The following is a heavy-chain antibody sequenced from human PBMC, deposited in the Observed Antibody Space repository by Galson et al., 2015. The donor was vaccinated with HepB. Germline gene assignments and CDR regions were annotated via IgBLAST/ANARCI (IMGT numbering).Heavy chain of an antibody. D-gene: IGHD7-27*01. CDR2: INHSGST. CDR1: GGSFSGYY. J-gene: IGHJ2*01. V-gene: IGHV4-34*01. CDR3: ARVNGARLGRGWYFDL. Sequence: ETLSLTCAVYGGSFSGYYWSWIRQPPGKGLEWIGEINHSGSTNYNPPLKSRVTISVDTSKNQFSLKLSSVTAADTAVYYCARVNGARLGRGWYFDLWGRGTLVTVSS.